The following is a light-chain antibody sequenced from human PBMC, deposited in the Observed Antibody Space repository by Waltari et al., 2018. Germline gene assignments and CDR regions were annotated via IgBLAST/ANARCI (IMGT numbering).Light chain of an antibody. CDR1: SGHSSYA. CDR2: LNSDGSH. CDR3: QTWGTGIVV. J-gene: IGLJ2*01. V-gene: IGLV4-69*01. Sequence: QLVLTQSPSASAPLGASVKLTCTLSSGHSSYAIAWHPQQPEKGPRYLMKLNSDGSHSKGDGIPDRFSGSSSGAERYLTISSLQSEDEADYYCQTWGTGIVVFGGGTKLTVL.